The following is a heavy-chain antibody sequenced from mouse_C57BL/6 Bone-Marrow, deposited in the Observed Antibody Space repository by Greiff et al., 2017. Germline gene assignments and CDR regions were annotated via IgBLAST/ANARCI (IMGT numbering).Heavy chain of an antibody. D-gene: IGHD1-1*01. Sequence: QVQLQQSGPELVKPGASVKLSCKASGYTFTSYDINWVKQRPGQGLEWIGWIYPRDGSTTYNEKFKGKATLTVDTSSSTAYMELHSLTSACSAVYFCAGGADYGSSYIGYFDVWGTGTTVTVSS. CDR1: GYTFTSYD. CDR2: IYPRDGST. J-gene: IGHJ1*03. CDR3: AGGADYGSSYIGYFDV. V-gene: IGHV1-85*01.